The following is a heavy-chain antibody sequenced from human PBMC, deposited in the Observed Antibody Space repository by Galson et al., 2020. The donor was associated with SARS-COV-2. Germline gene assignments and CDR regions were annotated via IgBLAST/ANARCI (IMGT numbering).Heavy chain of an antibody. J-gene: IGHJ3*02. CDR1: GYTFTGYY. CDR3: ARPGYYYDSSGYQPTAWAFDI. V-gene: IGHV1-2*02. D-gene: IGHD3-22*01. CDR2: INPNSGGT. Sequence: ASVKVSCKASGYTFTGYYMHWVRQAPGQGLEWMGWINPNSGGTNYAQKFQGRVTMTRDTSISTAYMELSRLRSDDTAVYYCARPGYYYDSSGYQPTAWAFDIWGQGTMVTVSS.